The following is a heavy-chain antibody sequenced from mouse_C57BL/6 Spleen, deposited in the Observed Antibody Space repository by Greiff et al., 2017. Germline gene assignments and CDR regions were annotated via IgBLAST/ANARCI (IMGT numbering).Heavy chain of an antibody. V-gene: IGHV1-82*01. CDR3: AVSNYYGSSYGAY. CDR1: GYAFSSSW. J-gene: IGHJ3*01. D-gene: IGHD1-1*01. Sequence: VQLQESGPELVKPGASVKISCKASGYAFSSSWMNWVKQRPGKGLEWIGRIYPGDGDTNYNGKFKGKATLTADKSSSTAYMQLSSLTSEDSAVYFCAVSNYYGSSYGAYWGQGTLVTVSA. CDR2: IYPGDGDT.